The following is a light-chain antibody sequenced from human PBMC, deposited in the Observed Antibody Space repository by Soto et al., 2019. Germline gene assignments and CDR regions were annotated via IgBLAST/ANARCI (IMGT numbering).Light chain of an antibody. V-gene: IGLV2-14*01. CDR1: SSEVGGCSY. J-gene: IGLJ1*01. Sequence: QSALTQPASVSGAPGQSIAISCTGTSSEVGGCSYVSWYQQQPGKAPKLVISDVSNRPSGVSDRFSGSKSGNTASLTISGLQTEDEADYYCASYTTSSTYVFGTGTKVTVL. CDR3: ASYTTSSTYV. CDR2: DVS.